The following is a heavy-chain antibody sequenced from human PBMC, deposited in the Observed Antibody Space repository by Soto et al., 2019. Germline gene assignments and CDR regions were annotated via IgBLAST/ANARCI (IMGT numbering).Heavy chain of an antibody. D-gene: IGHD6-13*01. Sequence: SGPTLVNPTQTLTLTCTFSGFSLSTSGVGVGWIRQPPGKALEWLALIYWDDDKRYSPSLKSRLTITKDTSKNQVVLTMTNMDPVDTATYYCAHSSNKYSSSWYLFDYWGQGTLVTVSS. CDR2: IYWDDDK. V-gene: IGHV2-5*02. CDR3: AHSSNKYSSSWYLFDY. CDR1: GFSLSTSGVG. J-gene: IGHJ4*02.